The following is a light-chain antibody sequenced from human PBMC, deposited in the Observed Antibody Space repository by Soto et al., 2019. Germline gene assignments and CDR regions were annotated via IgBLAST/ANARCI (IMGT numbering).Light chain of an antibody. V-gene: IGKV1-39*01. CDR3: QQSYSTATT. CDR2: AAS. J-gene: IGKJ1*01. Sequence: DIQMTQSPSSLSASVGDRVTITCRASQSISSYLNWYQQKPGKAPKLLIYAASSLQSGVPSRFSGSGSATDFTLTISSLQPEAFATYYCQQSYSTATTFGQGTKVEIK. CDR1: QSISSY.